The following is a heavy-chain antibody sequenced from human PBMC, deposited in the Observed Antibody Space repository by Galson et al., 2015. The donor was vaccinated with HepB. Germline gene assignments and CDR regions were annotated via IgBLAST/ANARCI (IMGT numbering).Heavy chain of an antibody. CDR3: ATVFVRPSSETSHF. D-gene: IGHD3-10*01. Sequence: VKVSCKASGFTLTTLPMPWVRQAPGKGLEWMGRFDPEDGETLYAQKFQGRVTMTEDRSTDTAYMELSSLRSEDTAMYYCATVFVRPSSETSHFWGQGTLVTVSS. CDR1: GFTLTTLP. J-gene: IGHJ4*02. CDR2: FDPEDGET. V-gene: IGHV1-24*01.